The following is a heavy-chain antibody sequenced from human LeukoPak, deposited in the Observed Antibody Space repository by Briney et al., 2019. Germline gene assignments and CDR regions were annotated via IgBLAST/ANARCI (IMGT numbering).Heavy chain of an antibody. CDR3: ARHRYSGSYWPY. CDR2: IYHSGST. D-gene: IGHD1-26*01. V-gene: IGHV4-38-2*02. J-gene: IGHJ4*02. CDR1: GYSISSGYY. Sequence: PSETLSLTCTVSGYSISSGYYWGWIRQPPGKGLEWIGSIYHSGSTYYNPSLKSRVTISVDTSKNQFSLKLSSVTAADTAVYYCARHRYSGSYWPYWGQGTLVTVSS.